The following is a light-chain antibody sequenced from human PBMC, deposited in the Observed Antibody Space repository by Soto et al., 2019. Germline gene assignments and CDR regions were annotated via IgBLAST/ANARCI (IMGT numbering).Light chain of an antibody. J-gene: IGKJ5*01. CDR2: GAS. CDR1: QSVISSY. CDR3: QQYVSSIT. V-gene: IGKV3-20*01. Sequence: EIVLTQSPGTLSLSPGERATLSCRASQSVISSYLAWYQQKPGPVTRRLIYGASSRSTGIPDRFSGSGSGTDFPLPIHRLEPEDFAVYYCQQYVSSITFGQGTRLEIK.